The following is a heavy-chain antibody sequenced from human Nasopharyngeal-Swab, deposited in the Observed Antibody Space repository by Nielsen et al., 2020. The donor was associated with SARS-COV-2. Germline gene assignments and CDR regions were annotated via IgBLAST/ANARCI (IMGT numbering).Heavy chain of an antibody. D-gene: IGHD4-23*01. CDR1: GFGFNNFG. CDR2: ISSSSSYI. V-gene: IGHV3-21*01. J-gene: IGHJ4*02. CDR3: ARDAQVVTKPFDY. Sequence: GESLKISCAASGFGFNNFGMNWVRQAPGKGLEWVSSISSSSSYIYYADSVKGRFTISRDNAKNSLYLQMNSLRAEDTAVYYCARDAQVVTKPFDYWGQGTLVTVSS.